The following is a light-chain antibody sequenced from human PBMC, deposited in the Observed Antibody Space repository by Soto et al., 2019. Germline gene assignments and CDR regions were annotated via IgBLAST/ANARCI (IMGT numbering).Light chain of an antibody. CDR3: SSYAAGSPSVL. CDR1: SNTVETYTL. Sequence: QSALTQPASVAGSPGQSITISCTGISNTVETYTLVSWYQQYPGEAPNLIIYEDTKRPSGVSDRFSGFKSGNTASLTISGLQRDDESDYYRSSYAAGSPSVLFGGGTKLTVL. J-gene: IGLJ3*02. CDR2: EDT. V-gene: IGLV2-23*01.